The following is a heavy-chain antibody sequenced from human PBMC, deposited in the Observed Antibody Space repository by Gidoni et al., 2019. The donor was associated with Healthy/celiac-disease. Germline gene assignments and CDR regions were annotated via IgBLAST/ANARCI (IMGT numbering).Heavy chain of an antibody. Sequence: EVQLVESGGGLVKPGGSLRLSCAASGFTFSSYSMNWVLQAPGKGLEWVSSISSSSSYIYYADSVKGRFTISRDNAKNSLYLQMNSLRAEDTAVYYCARTLGAAAGMTHYGMDVWGQGTTVTVSS. D-gene: IGHD6-13*01. CDR3: ARTLGAAAGMTHYGMDV. CDR1: GFTFSSYS. CDR2: ISSSSSYI. V-gene: IGHV3-21*01. J-gene: IGHJ6*02.